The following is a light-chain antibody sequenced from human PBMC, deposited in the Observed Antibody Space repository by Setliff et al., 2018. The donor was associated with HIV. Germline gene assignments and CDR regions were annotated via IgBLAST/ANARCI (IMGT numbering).Light chain of an antibody. V-gene: IGLV2-14*03. J-gene: IGLJ1*01. Sequence: QSALTQPAYVSGSPGQSITISCSGTSSDVGSYNFVSWYQQHPGKAPQLIIYDVSQRPSGVSSRFSGSKSVNTASLTISGLQAEDQADYYCCSSTSSLTYVFGTGTKVTVL. CDR3: CSSTSSLTYV. CDR2: DVS. CDR1: SSDVGSYNF.